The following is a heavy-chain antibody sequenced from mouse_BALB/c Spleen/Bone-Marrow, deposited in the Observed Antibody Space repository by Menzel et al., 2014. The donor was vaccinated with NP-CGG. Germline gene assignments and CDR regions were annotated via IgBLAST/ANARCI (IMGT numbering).Heavy chain of an antibody. CDR3: ARNLYYGSSLYAMDY. D-gene: IGHD1-1*01. CDR2: IWSGGST. Sequence: QVQLQQPGPGLVQPSQSLSITCTVSGFSLXTYGVHWVRQSPGKGLEWLGVIWSGGSTDYNAAFISRLSITKDNSKSQVFFKMNSLQANDTAIYYCARNLYYGSSLYAMDYWGQGTPVTVSS. J-gene: IGHJ4*01. CDR1: GFSLXTYG. V-gene: IGHV2-2*02.